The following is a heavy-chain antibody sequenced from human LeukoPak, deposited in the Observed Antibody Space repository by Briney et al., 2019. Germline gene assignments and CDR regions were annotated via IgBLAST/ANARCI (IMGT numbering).Heavy chain of an antibody. V-gene: IGHV3-30-3*01. CDR2: LSSDGVDK. D-gene: IGHD1-26*01. J-gene: IGHJ4*02. Sequence: GGSLRLSCAASGFTFSSYVMPWVRQTPGKGLEWVAILSSDGVDKRYADSVQGRFTVSRDNFKNTLYLQMNSLRTEDTAVYYCARDSTDGVIPRELHPPFDYWGKGTLVTVSS. CDR3: ARDSTDGVIPRELHPPFDY. CDR1: GFTFSSYV.